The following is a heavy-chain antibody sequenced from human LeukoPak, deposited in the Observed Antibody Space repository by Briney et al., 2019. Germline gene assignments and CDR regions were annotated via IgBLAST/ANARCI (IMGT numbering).Heavy chain of an antibody. V-gene: IGHV3-53*01. Sequence: GGSLRLSCAASGFSVSDNYMSWVRQAPGKGLEWVSVIYTGGSTYYADSVRGRFTISRDNSKNTLFLQMNSLRAEVTAVYYCASRDGYKFGYWGQGILVTVSS. J-gene: IGHJ4*02. CDR3: ASRDGYKFGY. D-gene: IGHD5-24*01. CDR1: GFSVSDNY. CDR2: IYTGGST.